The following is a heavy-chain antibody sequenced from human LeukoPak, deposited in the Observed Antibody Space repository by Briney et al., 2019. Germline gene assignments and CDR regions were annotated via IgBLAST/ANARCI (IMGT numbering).Heavy chain of an antibody. D-gene: IGHD4-23*01. J-gene: IGHJ4*02. V-gene: IGHV1-2*02. CDR1: GYTFTGYY. CDR3: ARDLYGGRPYYFGY. CDR2: INPNSGGT. Sequence: ASVKVSCKASGYTFTGYYMHWVRQAPGQGLEWMGWINPNSGGTNYAQKCQGRVTMTRDTSISTAYMELSRLRSDDTAVYYCARDLYGGRPYYFGYWGQGTLVTVSS.